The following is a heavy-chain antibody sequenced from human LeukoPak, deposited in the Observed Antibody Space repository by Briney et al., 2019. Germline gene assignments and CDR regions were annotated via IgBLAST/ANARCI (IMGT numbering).Heavy chain of an antibody. CDR3: ARQPLLPLFVVDY. J-gene: IGHJ4*02. V-gene: IGHV1-3*01. CDR2: INAGNGNT. D-gene: IGHD1-26*01. Sequence: ASVKVSCKAPGYTFTSYAMHWVRQAPGHRLEWMGWINAGNGNTKYSQKFQGRVTITRDTSASTAYMELSSLRSEDTAVYYCARQPLLPLFVVDYWGQGTLVTVSS. CDR1: GYTFTSYA.